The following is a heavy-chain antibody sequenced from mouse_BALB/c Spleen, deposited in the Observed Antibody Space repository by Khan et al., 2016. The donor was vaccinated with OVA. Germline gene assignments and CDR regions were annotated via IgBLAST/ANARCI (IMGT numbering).Heavy chain of an antibody. Sequence: QVQLKQSGPEPVRPGASVKISCKGSGYTFANSGMHWVRQSHVKSLEWIGVISTYYGNIKYNQKFEGRATMTVDKSSSTAYMELARLTSEDSAVYFCARDGISEFAYWGQGTLVTVSA. J-gene: IGHJ3*01. D-gene: IGHD2-3*01. V-gene: IGHV1S137*01. CDR3: ARDGISEFAY. CDR1: GYTFANSG. CDR2: ISTYYGNI.